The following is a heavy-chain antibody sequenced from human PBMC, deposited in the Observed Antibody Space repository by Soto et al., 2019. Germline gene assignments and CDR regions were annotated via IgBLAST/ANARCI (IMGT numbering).Heavy chain of an antibody. D-gene: IGHD5-12*01. J-gene: IGHJ6*02. CDR2: IIPILGIA. CDR1: GGTFSSYT. Sequence: SVKVSCKASGGTFSSYTISWVRQAPGQGLEWMGRIIPILGIANYAQKYQGRVTITADKSTSTAYMELSSLRSEDTAVYYCARAPSERGYSGYDEYYYYGMDVWG. V-gene: IGHV1-69*02. CDR3: ARAPSERGYSGYDEYYYYGMDV.